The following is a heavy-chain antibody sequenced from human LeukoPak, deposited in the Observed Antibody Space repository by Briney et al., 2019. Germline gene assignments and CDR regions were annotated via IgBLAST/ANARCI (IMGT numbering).Heavy chain of an antibody. J-gene: IGHJ4*02. CDR1: GYTFTNYA. Sequence: ASVKVSFKASGYTFTNYAIHWVRQAPGQRGECMGWINAGNGNTEYSQKFQGRVTITRDTSATTAYMELSSLISEDTAVYYCAREGSFRGRFFDYWGQGTLVTVSS. V-gene: IGHV1-3*01. D-gene: IGHD3-10*01. CDR3: AREGSFRGRFFDY. CDR2: INAGNGNT.